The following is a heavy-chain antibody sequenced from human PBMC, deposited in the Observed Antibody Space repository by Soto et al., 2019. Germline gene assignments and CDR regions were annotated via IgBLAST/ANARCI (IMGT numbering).Heavy chain of an antibody. CDR1: SPSITNSVNT. V-gene: IGHV4-39*01. Sequence: TLSLTFTLDSPSITNSVNTCDSNRKPPGTGMDCFGSSFYSGSTYYNPSLKSRVTISVDTSKNQFSLKLSSVTAADTAVYYCARQVVAYCSGGSCYSPNRHWFDPWGQGTLVTVS. J-gene: IGHJ5*02. CDR3: ARQVVAYCSGGSCYSPNRHWFDP. D-gene: IGHD2-15*01. CDR2: SFYSGST.